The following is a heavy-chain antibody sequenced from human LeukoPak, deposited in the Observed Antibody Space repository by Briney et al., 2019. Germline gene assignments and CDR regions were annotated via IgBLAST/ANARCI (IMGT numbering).Heavy chain of an antibody. CDR3: ARLGGYCSSTSCYYRNYFDY. CDR2: IYYSGST. CDR1: GGSISSYY. J-gene: IGHJ4*02. D-gene: IGHD2-2*01. V-gene: IGHV4-59*08. Sequence: SETLSLTCTVSGGSISSYYWSWIRQPPGKGLEWIGYIYYSGSTNYNPSLKSRVTISVDTSKNQFSLKLSSVTAADTAVYYCARLGGYCSSTSCYYRNYFDYWGQGTLVTVSS.